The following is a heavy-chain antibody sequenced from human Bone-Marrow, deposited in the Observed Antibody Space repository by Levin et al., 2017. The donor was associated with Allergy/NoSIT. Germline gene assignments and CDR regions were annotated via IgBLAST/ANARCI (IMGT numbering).Heavy chain of an antibody. Sequence: PSASVKVSCKASGYTFTSYDINWVRQATGQGLEWMGWMNPNSGNTGYAQKFQGRVTMTRNTSISTAYMELSSLRSEDTAVYYCARDYGRVTTNKFYELTGTERRVYFDYWGQGTLVTVSS. CDR1: GYTFTSYD. CDR2: MNPNSGNT. D-gene: IGHD4-17*01. CDR3: ARDYGRVTTNKFYELTGTERRVYFDY. J-gene: IGHJ4*02. V-gene: IGHV1-8*01.